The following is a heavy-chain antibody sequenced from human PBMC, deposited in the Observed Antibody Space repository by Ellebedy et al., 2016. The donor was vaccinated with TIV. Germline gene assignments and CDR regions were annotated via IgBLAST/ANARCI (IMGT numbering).Heavy chain of an antibody. CDR1: GFTFDDYA. Sequence: SLKISCAASGFTFDDYAMHWVRQGPGKGLEWVSGISWNSGSIGYAESVKGRFSISRDNAKNSLYLQMNSLRPEDTALYYCARASLEYYGSGKWGPFDYWGQGILVTVSS. V-gene: IGHV3-9*01. CDR2: ISWNSGSI. CDR3: ARASLEYYGSGKWGPFDY. D-gene: IGHD3-10*01. J-gene: IGHJ4*02.